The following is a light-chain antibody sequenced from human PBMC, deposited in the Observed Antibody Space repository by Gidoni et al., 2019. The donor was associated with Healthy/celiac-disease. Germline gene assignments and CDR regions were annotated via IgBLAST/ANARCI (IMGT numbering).Light chain of an antibody. Sequence: SQSVSSSYLAWYQQKPGQAPRLLIYGASSRATGIPDRFSGSGSGTDFTLTISRLEPEDFAVYYCQQYGSSPLTFGGXTKVEIK. CDR1: QSVSSSY. V-gene: IGKV3-20*01. CDR3: QQYGSSPLT. CDR2: GAS. J-gene: IGKJ4*01.